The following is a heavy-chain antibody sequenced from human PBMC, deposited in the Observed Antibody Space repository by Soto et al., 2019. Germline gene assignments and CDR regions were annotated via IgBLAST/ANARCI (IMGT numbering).Heavy chain of an antibody. CDR3: ARRRLGYGSWYFDL. D-gene: IGHD3-10*01. CDR2: NLPLFNIS. CDR1: GGAFSSYA. Sequence: QVQLVQSGAEVKKPGSSVKVSCKASGGAFSSYAISWVRQAPGQGLEWMGGNLPLFNISNYAQKFQGRVTITADEPTRTAYRDLSNLTSEDTAVYYCARRRLGYGSWYFDLGGRGTLITVSS. V-gene: IGHV1-69*01. J-gene: IGHJ2*01.